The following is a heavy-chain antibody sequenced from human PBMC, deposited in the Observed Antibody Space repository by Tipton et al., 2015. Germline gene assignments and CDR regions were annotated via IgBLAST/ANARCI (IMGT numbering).Heavy chain of an antibody. J-gene: IGHJ5*02. CDR3: ARGWSGDGSSNWFDP. CDR1: GFTFTIYA. V-gene: IGHV3-23*01. Sequence: SLRLSCAASGFTFTIYAMSWVRQAPGKGLAWVSGISGSGGSTYYADSVKGRFTISRDNSKDTLYLQMNSLRSEDTAVYYCARGWSGDGSSNWFDPWGQGTLVTVSS. CDR2: ISGSGGST. D-gene: IGHD5-24*01.